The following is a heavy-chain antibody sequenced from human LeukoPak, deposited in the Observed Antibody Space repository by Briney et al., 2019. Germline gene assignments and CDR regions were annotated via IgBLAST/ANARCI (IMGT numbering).Heavy chain of an antibody. D-gene: IGHD1-1*01. J-gene: IGHJ4*02. CDR2: IYSGGST. Sequence: GESLKISCAASGFTVSSNYMSWVRQAPGKGLEWVSVIYSGGSTYYADSVKGRFTISRDNSKNTLYLQMNSLRAEDTAVYYCARSLDPFDYWGQGTLVTVSS. CDR1: GFTVSSNY. V-gene: IGHV3-53*01. CDR3: ARSLDPFDY.